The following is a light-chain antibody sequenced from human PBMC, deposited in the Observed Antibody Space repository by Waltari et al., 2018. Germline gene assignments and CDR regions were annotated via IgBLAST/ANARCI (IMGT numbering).Light chain of an antibody. Sequence: QSVLTQPPSASGNPGQRVTRSCSGGDSNIATKSVNWYQKFPGAAPKLLIFRNNQRPSGVPDRFSGSKSGTSASLAISGLQSEDESDYFCAAWDDSRNGWVFGEGTKVAVL. J-gene: IGLJ3*02. V-gene: IGLV1-44*01. CDR3: AAWDDSRNGWV. CDR1: DSNIATKS. CDR2: RNN.